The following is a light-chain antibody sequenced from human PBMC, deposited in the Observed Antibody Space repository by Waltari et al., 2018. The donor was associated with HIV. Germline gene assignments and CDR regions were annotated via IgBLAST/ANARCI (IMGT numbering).Light chain of an antibody. J-gene: IGLJ2*01. Sequence: QSALTQPPSASGSPEQSVTISCTGSSSDVGGYNYVSWYQQHPGKVPKVLIYEVSKRTAGVSDRFSGSKSGNTASLTFSGLQADDEAVYYCSSHAGGNGVVFGGGTMLTV. CDR3: SSHAGGNGVV. CDR2: EVS. CDR1: SSDVGGYNY. V-gene: IGLV2-8*01.